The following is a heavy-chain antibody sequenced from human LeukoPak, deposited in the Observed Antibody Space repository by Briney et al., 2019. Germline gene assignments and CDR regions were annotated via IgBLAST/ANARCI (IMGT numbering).Heavy chain of an antibody. CDR2: ISDSGGST. CDR3: ARDWGSYESGHTDDY. D-gene: IGHD3-16*01. J-gene: IGHJ4*02. CDR1: GFTFSSYA. V-gene: IGHV3-23*01. Sequence: PGGSLRLSCAASGFTFSSYAMSWVRQAPGKGLEWVSGISDSGGSTYYADSVKGRFTISRDNAKNTLYLQMNSLRAEDTAMYYCARDWGSYESGHTDDYWGQGTLVTVSS.